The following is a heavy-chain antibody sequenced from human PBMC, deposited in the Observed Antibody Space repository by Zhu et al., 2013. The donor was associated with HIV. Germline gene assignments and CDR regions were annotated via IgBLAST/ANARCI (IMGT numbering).Heavy chain of an antibody. CDR3: ARADRVVIDY. J-gene: IGHJ4*02. D-gene: IGHD2-21*01. CDR1: GYTFTGYY. Sequence: QVQLVQSGTEVKKPGATVKVSCKASGYTFTGYYMHWVRQAPGQGLEWMGWINPNSGGTNYAQKSQSRVTMTRDTSISTAYMELSRLKSDDTAVYYCARADRVVIDYWGQGTLVTVSS. V-gene: IGHV1-2*02. CDR2: INPNSGGT.